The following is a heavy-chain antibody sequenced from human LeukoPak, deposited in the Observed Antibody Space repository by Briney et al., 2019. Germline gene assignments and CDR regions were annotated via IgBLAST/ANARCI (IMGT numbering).Heavy chain of an antibody. V-gene: IGHV3-30*04. CDR2: ISYDGSNK. Sequence: GGSLRLSCAASGFTFSSYAMHWVRQAPGKGLEWVAVISYDGSNKYYADSVKGRFTISRDNSKNTLYLQMNSLRAEDTAVYYCASPIGAGIAVAGLDYWGQGTLVTVSP. CDR3: ASPIGAGIAVAGLDY. J-gene: IGHJ4*02. CDR1: GFTFSSYA. D-gene: IGHD6-19*01.